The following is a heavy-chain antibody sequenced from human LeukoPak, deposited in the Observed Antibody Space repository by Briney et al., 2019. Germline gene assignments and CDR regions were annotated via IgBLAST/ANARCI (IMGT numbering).Heavy chain of an antibody. CDR3: ARDAQASYYDILTGVYGMDV. Sequence: GASVKVSCKASGYTFTSYYMHWGRQAPGQGLEGMGIINPSGGSTSYAQKFQGRVTITRDTSTRTVYMELSSLRSEDTAVYYCARDAQASYYDILTGVYGMDVWGKGTTVTVSS. V-gene: IGHV1-46*01. D-gene: IGHD3-9*01. J-gene: IGHJ6*04. CDR1: GYTFTSYY. CDR2: INPSGGST.